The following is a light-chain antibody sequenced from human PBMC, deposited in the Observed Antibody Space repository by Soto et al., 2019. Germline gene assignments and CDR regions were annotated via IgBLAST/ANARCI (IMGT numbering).Light chain of an antibody. CDR1: QTVSSY. CDR2: DAS. Sequence: EIVVTQSPATLSVSPGERATVSCGASQTVSSYLAWYQQKPGQAPRLLIYDASNRATGIPARFSGSGSGTDFTLSISSLEPEDFAVYYCQQRSNWPPTFGQGTRLEIK. CDR3: QQRSNWPPT. J-gene: IGKJ5*01. V-gene: IGKV3-11*01.